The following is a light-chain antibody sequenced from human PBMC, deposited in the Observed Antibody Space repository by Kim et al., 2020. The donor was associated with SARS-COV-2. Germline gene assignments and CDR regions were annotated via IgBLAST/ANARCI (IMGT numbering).Light chain of an antibody. CDR3: LEDYTYPRS. CDR1: QGIRND. CDR2: AAS. J-gene: IGKJ1*01. V-gene: IGKV1-6*01. Sequence: ASVGARVTITCRASQGIRNDVGWYRQTPGTAPKLLIYAASNLQSGVSPRFSGSGSGTDFTLTLSSLQPEDFATYYCLEDYTYPRSFGQGTKVDIK.